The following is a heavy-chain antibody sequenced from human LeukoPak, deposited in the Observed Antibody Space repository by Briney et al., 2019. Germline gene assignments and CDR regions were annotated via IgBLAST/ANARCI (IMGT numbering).Heavy chain of an antibody. CDR1: GGSISSYY. CDR3: AREGTLGGYYYYYMDI. J-gene: IGHJ6*03. D-gene: IGHD3-16*01. Sequence: SETLSLTCTVSGGSISSYYWSWIRQPPGKGLEWIGYIYYSGSTNYNPSLKSRVTISVDTSKNQFSLKLSSVTAADTAVYYCAREGTLGGYYYYYMDIWGKGTTVTVSS. CDR2: IYYSGST. V-gene: IGHV4-59*01.